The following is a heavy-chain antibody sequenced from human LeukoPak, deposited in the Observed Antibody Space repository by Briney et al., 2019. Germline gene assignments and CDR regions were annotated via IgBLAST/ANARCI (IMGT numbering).Heavy chain of an antibody. J-gene: IGHJ4*02. V-gene: IGHV3-11*04. CDR1: GFTFSDYY. D-gene: IGHD3-10*01. CDR2: ISSSGHTI. Sequence: GGSLRLSCAASGFTFSDYYMSWIRQAPGKGLEWVSYISSSGHTIYYTDSVKGRFTISRDNAKNSLYLQMNSLRAEDTAVYYCARDPTEGFEELLSPPDYWGQGTLVTVSS. CDR3: ARDPTEGFEELLSPPDY.